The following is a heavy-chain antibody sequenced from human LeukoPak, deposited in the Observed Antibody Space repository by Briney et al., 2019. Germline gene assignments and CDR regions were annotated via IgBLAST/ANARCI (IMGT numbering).Heavy chain of an antibody. CDR2: IYHSGST. CDR3: ARTSGLGTSIDY. CDR1: GGSISSGGYS. Sequence: SQTLSLTCAVSGGSISSGGYSWSWIRQPPGKGLEWIGYIYHSGSTYYNPSLKSRVTISVDGSKNQFSLKLSSVTAADAAVYYCARTSGLGTSIDYWGRGTLVTVSS. D-gene: IGHD3-22*01. V-gene: IGHV4-30-2*01. J-gene: IGHJ4*02.